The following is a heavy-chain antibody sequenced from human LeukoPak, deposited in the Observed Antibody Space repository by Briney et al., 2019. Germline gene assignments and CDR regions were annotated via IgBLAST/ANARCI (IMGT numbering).Heavy chain of an antibody. J-gene: IGHJ4*02. CDR1: GGSFSGYY. D-gene: IGHD2-15*01. V-gene: IGHV4-34*01. CDR3: ARHTRSGGSCYIDY. Sequence: TSETLSLTCAVYGGSFSGYYWSWIRQPPGKGLEWIGEINHSGSTNYNPSLKSRVTISVDTSKNQFSLKLSSVTAADTAVYYCARHTRSGGSCYIDYWGQGTLVTVSS. CDR2: INHSGST.